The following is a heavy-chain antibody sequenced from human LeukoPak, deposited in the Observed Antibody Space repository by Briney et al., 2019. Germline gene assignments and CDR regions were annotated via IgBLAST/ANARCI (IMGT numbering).Heavy chain of an antibody. V-gene: IGHV1-69*04. J-gene: IGHJ6*02. CDR1: GGTFSSYA. D-gene: IGHD2-8*01. Sequence: SVKVSCKASGGTFSSYAISWVRQAPGQGLEWMGRIIPILGIANYAQKFQGGVTITADKSTSTAYMELSSLRSEDTAVYYCARKVWHCYYGMDVWGQGTTVTVSS. CDR3: ARKVWHCYYGMDV. CDR2: IIPILGIA.